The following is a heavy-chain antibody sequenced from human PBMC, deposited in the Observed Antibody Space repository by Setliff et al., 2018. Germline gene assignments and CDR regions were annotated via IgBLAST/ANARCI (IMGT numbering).Heavy chain of an antibody. CDR1: GGSFSGYY. CDR2: INHSGST. D-gene: IGHD5-18*01. Sequence: PSETLSLTCAVYGGSFSGYYWSWIRQPPGKGLEWIGEINHSGSTNYNPSLKSRVTISVDTSKNQFSLKLSSVTAADTAVYYCARVPGRGYSYGYVDYSNYPYYYYMDVWGKGTTVTVSS. V-gene: IGHV4-34*01. CDR3: ARVPGRGYSYGYVDYSNYPYYYYMDV. J-gene: IGHJ6*03.